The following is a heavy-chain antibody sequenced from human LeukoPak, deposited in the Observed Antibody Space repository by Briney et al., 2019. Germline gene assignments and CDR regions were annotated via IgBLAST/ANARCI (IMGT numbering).Heavy chain of an antibody. CDR1: GFIFDDYA. CDR2: ISPTTAYI. V-gene: IGHV3-21*01. D-gene: IGHD3-10*01. Sequence: GGSLRLSCAVSGFIFDDYAMHWVRQAPGKGLEWVSSISPTTAYIHYADSMKGRFTISRDNARRSLYLQMNSLRVEDTAMYYCVSSLHGFSYGPGYWGQGTLVIVSS. J-gene: IGHJ4*02. CDR3: VSSLHGFSYGPGY.